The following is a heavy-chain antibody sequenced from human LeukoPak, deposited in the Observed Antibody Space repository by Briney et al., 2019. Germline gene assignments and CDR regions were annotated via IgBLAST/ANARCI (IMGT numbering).Heavy chain of an antibody. CDR3: ARGYNWREKNWFDP. CDR2: MNPNSGNT. Sequence: ASVTVSCKASGYTFTSYDINWVRQAPGQGLEWMGWMNPNSGNTSYAQKFQGRVTMTRNTSISTAYMELSSLRSEDTAVYYCARGYNWREKNWFDPWGQGTLVTVSS. CDR1: GYTFTSYD. D-gene: IGHD1-20*01. V-gene: IGHV1-8*01. J-gene: IGHJ5*02.